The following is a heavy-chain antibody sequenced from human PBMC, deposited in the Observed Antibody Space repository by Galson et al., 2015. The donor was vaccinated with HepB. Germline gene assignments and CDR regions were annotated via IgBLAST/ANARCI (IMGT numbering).Heavy chain of an antibody. CDR2: ISYDGSNK. V-gene: IGHV3-30*09. Sequence: SLRLSCAASGFTFSSYAMHWVRQAPGKGLEWVAVISYDGSNKYYADSVKGRFAISRDNSKNTLYLQMNSLRAEDTAVYYCARDPPGTGTYYFDYWGQGTLVTVSS. CDR3: ARDPPGTGTYYFDY. D-gene: IGHD1-1*01. J-gene: IGHJ4*02. CDR1: GFTFSSYA.